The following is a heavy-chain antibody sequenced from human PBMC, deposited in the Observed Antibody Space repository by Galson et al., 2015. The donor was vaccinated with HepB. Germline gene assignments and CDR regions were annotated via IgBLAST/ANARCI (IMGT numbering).Heavy chain of an antibody. J-gene: IGHJ4*02. CDR3: ARAKATQYYFDY. V-gene: IGHV6-1*01. CDR1: GDSVSSHSAA. Sequence: CAISGDSVSSHSAAWNWIRQSPSRGLEWLGRTYYRSKWYNDYAVSVKSRITITPDTSKNQFSLQLNSVTPEDTAVYYCARAKATQYYFDYWGQGTLVTVSS. CDR2: TYYRSKWYN.